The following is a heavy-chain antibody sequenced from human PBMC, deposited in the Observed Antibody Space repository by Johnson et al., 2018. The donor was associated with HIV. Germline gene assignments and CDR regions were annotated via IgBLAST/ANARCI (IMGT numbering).Heavy chain of an antibody. J-gene: IGHJ3*02. CDR1: GFTVSSNY. Sequence: EVQLVESGGGLVQPGGSLRLSCAASGFTVSSNYMSWVRQAPGKGLEWVSVIYSGGSTYYADSVKGRFTISRDNAKNSLYLQMNSLRAEDTAVYYCARMYSSGWYDLRVVYAFDIWGQGTMVIVSA. CDR3: ARMYSSGWYDLRVVYAFDI. D-gene: IGHD6-19*01. V-gene: IGHV3-66*01. CDR2: IYSGGST.